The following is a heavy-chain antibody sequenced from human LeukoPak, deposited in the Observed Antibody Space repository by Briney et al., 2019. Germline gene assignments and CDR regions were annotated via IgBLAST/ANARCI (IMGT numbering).Heavy chain of an antibody. V-gene: IGHV3-74*01. CDR3: ARVRTDSSGYYYEGFDY. Sequence: PGGSLRLSCAASGFTFSSYWMHWVRQAPGKGLVWVSRINSDGSSTSYADSVKGRFTISRDNAKNTLYLQMNSLRAEDTAVYYCARVRTDSSGYYYEGFDYWGQGTLVTVSS. CDR1: GFTFSSYW. D-gene: IGHD3-22*01. J-gene: IGHJ4*02. CDR2: INSDGSST.